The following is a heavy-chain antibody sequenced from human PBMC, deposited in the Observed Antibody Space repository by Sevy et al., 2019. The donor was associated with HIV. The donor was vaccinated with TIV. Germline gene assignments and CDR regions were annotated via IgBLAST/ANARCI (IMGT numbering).Heavy chain of an antibody. CDR1: GFTFSDYY. Sequence: GGSLRLSCAASGFTFSDYYMSWIRQAPGKGLEWVSYISSSGSTIYYADSVKGRFTISRDNAKNSLYLQRNSLRAEDTAVDYCARGAVVTPSGPGAGYWGQGTLVTVSS. J-gene: IGHJ4*02. CDR3: ARGAVVTPSGPGAGY. D-gene: IGHD2-15*01. V-gene: IGHV3-11*01. CDR2: ISSSGSTI.